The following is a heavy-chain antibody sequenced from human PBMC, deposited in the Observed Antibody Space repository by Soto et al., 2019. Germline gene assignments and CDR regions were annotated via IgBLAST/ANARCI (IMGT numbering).Heavy chain of an antibody. CDR2: ISAYNGNT. CDR1: GYTFTSYG. Sequence: ASVNVSCKASGYTFTSYGISWVRQAPGQGLEWMGWISAYNGNTNYAQKLQGRVTMTTDTSTSTAYMELRSLRSDDTAVYYCARDQWIAVAGTNWFDPWGQGTLVTVSS. D-gene: IGHD6-19*01. CDR3: ARDQWIAVAGTNWFDP. J-gene: IGHJ5*02. V-gene: IGHV1-18*01.